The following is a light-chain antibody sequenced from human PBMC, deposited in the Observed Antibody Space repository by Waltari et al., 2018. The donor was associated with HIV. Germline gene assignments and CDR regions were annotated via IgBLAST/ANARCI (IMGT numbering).Light chain of an antibody. Sequence: SVVTQPPSASGTPGQRVTISCSGNTSNIGSNYVFWYQHLPGTAPKLLIHRNDRRPSGVPYRFSGSTSGTSASLAIRGLRSEDEADYYCVTWDDSLRGVVFGGGTKVAVL. J-gene: IGLJ2*01. CDR2: RND. CDR1: TSNIGSNY. V-gene: IGLV1-47*01. CDR3: VTWDDSLRGVV.